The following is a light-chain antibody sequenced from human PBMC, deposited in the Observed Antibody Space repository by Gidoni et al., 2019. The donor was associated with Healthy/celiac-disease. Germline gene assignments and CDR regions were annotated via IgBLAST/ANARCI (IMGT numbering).Light chain of an antibody. Sequence: ELVLTQSPATLPSSPAVGATLSCRASKSDSSYIAWYQQQPGQAPRLLIYEESNRATGIRARFRGSGSGTGFTLTISSIEPEDFAVYYCQQRSNWPQGITFGQGTRLEIK. CDR3: QQRSNWPQGIT. V-gene: IGKV3-11*01. CDR1: KSDSSY. J-gene: IGKJ5*01. CDR2: EES.